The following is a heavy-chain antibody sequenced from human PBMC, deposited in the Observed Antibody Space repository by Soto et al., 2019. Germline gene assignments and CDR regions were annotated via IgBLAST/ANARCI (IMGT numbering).Heavy chain of an antibody. J-gene: IGHJ6*02. CDR3: ARGALNCSSTSCEGVYYYYYYGMDV. V-gene: IGHV1-8*01. D-gene: IGHD2-2*01. Sequence: VASVKVSCKASGYTFTSYDINWVRQATGQGLEWMGGMNPNSGNTGYAQKFQGRVTMTRNTSISTAYMELSSLRSEDTAVYYCARGALNCSSTSCEGVYYYYYYGMDVWGQGTTVTVSS. CDR2: MNPNSGNT. CDR1: GYTFTSYD.